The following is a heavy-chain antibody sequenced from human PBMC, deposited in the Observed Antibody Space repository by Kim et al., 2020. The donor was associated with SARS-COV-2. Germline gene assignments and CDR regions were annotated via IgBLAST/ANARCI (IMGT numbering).Heavy chain of an antibody. V-gene: IGHV4-39*02. D-gene: IGHD1-26*01. CDR2: MYYSGNT. Sequence: SETLSLTCTVSGGSISSSSYYWGWIRQPPGKGLEWIGNMYYSGNTYYNPSLNSRVTISGDTSKNHFSLNLSSVTAADTAIYYCATLSRVGPRGCYDYWGQGILVMVSS. J-gene: IGHJ4*02. CDR3: ATLSRVGPRGCYDY. CDR1: GGSISSSSYY.